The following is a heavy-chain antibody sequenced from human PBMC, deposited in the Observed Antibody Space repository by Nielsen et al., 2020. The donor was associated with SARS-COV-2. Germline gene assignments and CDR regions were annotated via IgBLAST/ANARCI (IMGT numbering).Heavy chain of an antibody. J-gene: IGHJ4*02. D-gene: IGHD3-10*01. Sequence: GESLKISCAASGFTFSDYYMSWIRQAPGKGLEWVSNISTSSSYTNYADSVKGRFTISRDNSKNSLYLQMNSLRAEDTAVYYCARFVYYGSGSFDYWGQGTLVTVSS. CDR3: ARFVYYGSGSFDY. CDR1: GFTFSDYY. CDR2: ISTSSSYT. V-gene: IGHV3-11*03.